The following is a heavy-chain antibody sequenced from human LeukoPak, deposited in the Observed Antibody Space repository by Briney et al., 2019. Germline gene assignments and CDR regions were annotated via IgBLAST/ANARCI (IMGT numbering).Heavy chain of an antibody. J-gene: IGHJ5*02. CDR2: INHSGST. CDR3: ARGYCSSTSCYTRWWFDP. CDR1: GGSFSGYY. D-gene: IGHD2-2*02. Sequence: SETLSLTCAVYGGSFSGYYWSWIRQPPGKGLEWIGEINHSGSTNYNPSLKSRVTISVDTSKNQFSLKLSSVTAADTAVYYCARGYCSSTSCYTRWWFDPWGQGTLVTVSS. V-gene: IGHV4-34*01.